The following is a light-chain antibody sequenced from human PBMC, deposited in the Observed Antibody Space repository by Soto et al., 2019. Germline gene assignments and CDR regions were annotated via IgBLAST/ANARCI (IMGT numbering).Light chain of an antibody. Sequence: QAGLTQPASVSGSPGQWITISCTGTSSDVGNYNLVSWYQHHPGKAPKLMIYEVSKRPSGVSNRFSGSKSGDTASLTISGLQAEDEADYYCCSYAGSNYVFGTGTKVTVL. CDR1: SSDVGNYNL. J-gene: IGLJ1*01. CDR2: EVS. CDR3: CSYAGSNYV. V-gene: IGLV2-23*02.